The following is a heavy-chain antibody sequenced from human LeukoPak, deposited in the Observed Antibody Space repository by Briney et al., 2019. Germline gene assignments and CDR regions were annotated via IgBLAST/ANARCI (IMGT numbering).Heavy chain of an antibody. Sequence: NPSETLSLTCTVPGGSTSDHYWTWIRQPPGKGLEWIGFVFHTGNTDYNPSLKSRVTISLDTSKNKFFLILSSVTAADTAVYYCARDVRAGDGYNYDYWGQGTLVTVSS. D-gene: IGHD5-24*01. CDR1: GGSTSDHY. CDR3: ARDVRAGDGYNYDY. V-gene: IGHV4-59*11. J-gene: IGHJ4*02. CDR2: VFHTGNT.